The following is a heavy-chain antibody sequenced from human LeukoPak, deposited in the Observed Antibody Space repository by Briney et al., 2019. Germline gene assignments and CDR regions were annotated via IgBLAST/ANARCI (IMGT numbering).Heavy chain of an antibody. Sequence: GGSLRLSCAASGFSFNNYGMHWVRQAPGRGLEWVAMTPYDGSSEKYADFVKGRFTISRDNSKNTLYLQMNSLRDEDTALYYCAKPRVSIGSHFDYWGQGTLVTVSS. CDR3: AKPRVSIGSHFDY. V-gene: IGHV3-30*18. J-gene: IGHJ4*02. CDR1: GFSFNNYG. CDR2: TPYDGSSE. D-gene: IGHD2-15*01.